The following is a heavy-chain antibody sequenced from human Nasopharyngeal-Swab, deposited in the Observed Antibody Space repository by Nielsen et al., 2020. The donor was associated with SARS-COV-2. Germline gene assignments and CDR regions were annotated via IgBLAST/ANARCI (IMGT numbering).Heavy chain of an antibody. J-gene: IGHJ4*02. D-gene: IGHD1-26*01. Sequence: SETLSLTCTVSGGSISSHYWSWIRQSQGKGLVWKGYVYYSGITNYNPSLKSQVTILIDTSKNQFSLKLNSVTAADTAVYYCAREVVGGLVDSWGQGTLVTVSS. CDR1: GGSISSHY. V-gene: IGHV4-59*11. CDR3: AREVVGGLVDS. CDR2: VYYSGIT.